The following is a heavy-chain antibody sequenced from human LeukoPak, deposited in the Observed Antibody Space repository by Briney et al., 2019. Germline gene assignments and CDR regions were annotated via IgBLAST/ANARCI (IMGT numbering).Heavy chain of an antibody. CDR1: GFTFSSYA. CDR2: ISGSGGST. D-gene: IGHD1-26*01. J-gene: IGHJ6*02. CDR3: ARKYSGSTNYYYGMDV. Sequence: PGGSLRLSCAASGFTFSSYAMSWVRQAPGKGLEWVSAISGSGGSTYYADSVKGRFTISRDNSKNTLYLQMNSLRAEDTAVYYCARKYSGSTNYYYGMDVWGQGTTVTVSS. V-gene: IGHV3-23*01.